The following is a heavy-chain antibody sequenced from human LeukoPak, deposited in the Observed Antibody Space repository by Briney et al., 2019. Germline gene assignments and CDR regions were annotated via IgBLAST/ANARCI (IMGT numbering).Heavy chain of an antibody. Sequence: AAVKVSCKASGYTFTNYGISWVRQAPGQGLEWMGWISAYNGDTSYAQKLQGRVTMTTDTSTSTAYMELRSLRSDDTAVYYCARVVRVTTTVVMGEDYWGQGTLVTVSS. CDR1: GYTFTNYG. J-gene: IGHJ4*02. CDR3: ARVVRVTTTVVMGEDY. CDR2: ISAYNGDT. V-gene: IGHV1-18*01. D-gene: IGHD4-23*01.